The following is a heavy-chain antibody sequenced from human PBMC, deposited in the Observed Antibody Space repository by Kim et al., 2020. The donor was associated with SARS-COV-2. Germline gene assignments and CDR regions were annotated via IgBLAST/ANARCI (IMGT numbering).Heavy chain of an antibody. V-gene: IGHV3-30-3*01. Sequence: GGSLRLSCAASGFTFSSYAMHWVRQAPGKGLEWVAVISYDGSNKYYADSVKGRFTISRDNSKNTLYLQMNSLRAEDTAVYYCARDGVEVSIFGVVMKYYYYYGMDVWGQGTTVTVSS. D-gene: IGHD3-3*01. J-gene: IGHJ6*02. CDR1: GFTFSSYA. CDR2: ISYDGSNK. CDR3: ARDGVEVSIFGVVMKYYYYYGMDV.